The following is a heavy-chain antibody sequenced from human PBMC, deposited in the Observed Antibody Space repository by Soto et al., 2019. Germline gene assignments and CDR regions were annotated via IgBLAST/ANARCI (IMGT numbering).Heavy chain of an antibody. CDR1: GDTFNFYT. CDR3: ATSFGSGSRAFDS. Sequence: QVQLVQSGAEVKKPGSSVKVSCKASGDTFNFYTINWVRQAPGLGLEWMGRFNPILSFSNSALKFQGRVTLTADKSTSTAYIVLSSLRSEDTAIYYCATSFGSGSRAFDSWGQGALVTVSS. J-gene: IGHJ4*02. V-gene: IGHV1-69*02. CDR2: FNPILSFS. D-gene: IGHD3-10*01.